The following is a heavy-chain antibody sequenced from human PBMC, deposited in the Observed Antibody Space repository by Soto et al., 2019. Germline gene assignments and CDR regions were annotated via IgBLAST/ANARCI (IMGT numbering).Heavy chain of an antibody. CDR2: ISPYNGNA. Sequence: ASVKVSCKASGYTFTSYGISWVRQAPGQGLEWMGGISPYNGNANYAQKFQGRVTMTADESTSTAYMELSSLRSEDTAVYYCARCPGTTGRRAFDIWGQGTMVTVSS. D-gene: IGHD1-1*01. J-gene: IGHJ3*02. CDR1: GYTFTSYG. V-gene: IGHV1-18*01. CDR3: ARCPGTTGRRAFDI.